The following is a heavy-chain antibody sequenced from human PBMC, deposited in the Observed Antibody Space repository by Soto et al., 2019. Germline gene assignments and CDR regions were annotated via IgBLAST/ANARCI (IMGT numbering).Heavy chain of an antibody. J-gene: IGHJ4*02. Sequence: QVQLVESGGGVVQHGRSLRLSCAASGFTFSSYAMHWVRQAPGKGLEWVAVISFDGSNKYYADSVKDRFTVSRDNSKNTLYVQMNSLRAEDTAVYYCGRDRRFGNGYNFGFDYWGQGTLVTVSS. CDR3: GRDRRFGNGYNFGFDY. V-gene: IGHV3-30-3*01. D-gene: IGHD5-12*01. CDR2: ISFDGSNK. CDR1: GFTFSSYA.